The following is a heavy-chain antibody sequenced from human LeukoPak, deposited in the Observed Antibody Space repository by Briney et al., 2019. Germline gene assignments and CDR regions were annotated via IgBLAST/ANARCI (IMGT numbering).Heavy chain of an antibody. J-gene: IGHJ3*02. V-gene: IGHV3-7*01. Sequence: GGSLRLSCAASGFSFSSYWMSWVRQAPGKGLEWVANIKQDESEKYYVDSVKGRFTMSRDNAKNSLYLQMNSLRAEDTAVYSCARDFSDQLITGERWLQFSGHAFDIWGQGTMVTVSS. D-gene: IGHD5-24*01. CDR3: ARDFSDQLITGERWLQFSGHAFDI. CDR2: IKQDESEK. CDR1: GFSFSSYW.